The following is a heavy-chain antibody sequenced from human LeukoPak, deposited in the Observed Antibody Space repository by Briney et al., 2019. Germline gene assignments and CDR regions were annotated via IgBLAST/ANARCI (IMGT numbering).Heavy chain of an antibody. CDR1: RYTFTSYY. D-gene: IGHD7-27*01. Sequence: ASVKVSCTASRYTFTSYYMHWVRQAPGQGLEWMGIINPSGGSTSYAQKFQGRVTMTRDTPTSTVYMELSSLRSEDTAVYYCARVSEDWGSEQFDYWGQGTLVTVSS. V-gene: IGHV1-46*01. J-gene: IGHJ4*02. CDR3: ARVSEDWGSEQFDY. CDR2: INPSGGST.